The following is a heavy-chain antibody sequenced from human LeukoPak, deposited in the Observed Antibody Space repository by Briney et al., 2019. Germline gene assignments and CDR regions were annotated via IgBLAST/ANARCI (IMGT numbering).Heavy chain of an antibody. CDR3: ATVPLPPGYYDSSGYLPFDY. CDR1: GYTLTELS. Sequence: GASVKVSCKVSGYTLTELSMHWVRQAPGKGLEWMGGFDPEDGETIYAQKFQGRVTMTEDTSTDTAYMELSSLRSEDTAVYYCATVPLPPGYYDSSGYLPFDYWGQGTLVTVSS. D-gene: IGHD3-22*01. CDR2: FDPEDGET. J-gene: IGHJ4*02. V-gene: IGHV1-24*01.